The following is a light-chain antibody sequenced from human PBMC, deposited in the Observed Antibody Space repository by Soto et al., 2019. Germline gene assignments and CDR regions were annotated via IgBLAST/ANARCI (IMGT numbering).Light chain of an antibody. CDR3: QQYGDSRT. Sequence: EIVLTHSPGTLSLSPGERASLSCRASQSVSNSYLAWYQQKPGQAPRLIIYGASTRATGIPDRFSGSGSGTDFTLTITRLEPEDFAVYFCQQYGDSRTFGQGTKVDIK. CDR1: QSVSNSY. V-gene: IGKV3-20*01. J-gene: IGKJ1*01. CDR2: GAS.